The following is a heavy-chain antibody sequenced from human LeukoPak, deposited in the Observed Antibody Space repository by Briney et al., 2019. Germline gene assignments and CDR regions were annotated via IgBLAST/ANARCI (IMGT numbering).Heavy chain of an antibody. V-gene: IGHV4-61*02. CDR1: GDSISSGSYY. J-gene: IGHJ4*02. CDR2: IYTSGST. D-gene: IGHD5-24*01. CDR3: ARGRVEMATIDFDY. Sequence: SETLSLTCTVSGDSISSGSYYWSWIWQPAGKGLEWIGRIYTSGSTNYNPSLKSRVTISVDTSKNQFSLKLSSVTAADTAMYYCARGRVEMATIDFDYWGQGTLVTVSS.